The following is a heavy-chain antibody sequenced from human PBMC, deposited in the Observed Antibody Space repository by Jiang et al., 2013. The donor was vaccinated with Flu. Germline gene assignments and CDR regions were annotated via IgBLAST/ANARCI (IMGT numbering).Heavy chain of an antibody. CDR3: ARDVGADGMGV. D-gene: IGHD1-26*01. J-gene: IGHJ6*02. Sequence: GLVKPSETLSLTCSVSGGSLRSNYWSWIRQSSGKGLEWIGCIDHSGNIYYNPSLKSRVSISIDTSKNQFSLTLNSLTAADTAVYYCARDVGADGMGVWGQGTTVTVSS. CDR1: GGSLRSNY. CDR2: IDHSGNI. V-gene: IGHV4-59*01.